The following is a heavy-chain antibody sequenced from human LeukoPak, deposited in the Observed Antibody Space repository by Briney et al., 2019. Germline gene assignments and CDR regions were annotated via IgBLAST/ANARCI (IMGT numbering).Heavy chain of an antibody. CDR3: TTGNTETVGGT. D-gene: IGHD3-16*01. CDR1: GGSFSSAC. V-gene: IGHV4-34*01. J-gene: IGHJ5*01. CDR2: INHSGST. Sequence: SETLSLTCTVFGGSFSSACWTWVRQPPGKGLEWIGEINHSGSTNYNPSLKTRVTISLDRSKDQFSLKLTSVTAADTAVYYCTTGNTETVGGTSGPGTLVTVSS.